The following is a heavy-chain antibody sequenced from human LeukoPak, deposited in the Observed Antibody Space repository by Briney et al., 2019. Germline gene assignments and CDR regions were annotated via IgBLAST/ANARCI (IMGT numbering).Heavy chain of an antibody. D-gene: IGHD6-19*01. J-gene: IGHJ5*02. V-gene: IGHV6-1*01. Sequence: SQTLSLTCAISGDSVSINSAAWNWVRQSPARGLEWLGSTYYRSKWYNDYAVSVKSRIPIHPDTSKNQFSLQLNSVTPEDTAVYYCARGSVAGIGRYGFDLWGQGTLVTVSS. CDR1: GDSVSINSAA. CDR2: TYYRSKWYN. CDR3: ARGSVAGIGRYGFDL.